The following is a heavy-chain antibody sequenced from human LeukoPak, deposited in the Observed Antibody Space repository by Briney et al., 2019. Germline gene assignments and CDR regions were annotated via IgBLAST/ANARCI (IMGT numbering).Heavy chain of an antibody. CDR1: GYTFTSYD. Sequence: ASVKVSCKASGYTFTSYDINWVRQATGPGLEWMGWMNPNSGNTGYAQKFQGRVTITRNTSISTAYMELSSLRSEDTAVYYCARVTKDDAFDIWGQGTMVTVSS. V-gene: IGHV1-8*03. J-gene: IGHJ3*02. CDR2: MNPNSGNT. CDR3: ARVTKDDAFDI. D-gene: IGHD1-1*01.